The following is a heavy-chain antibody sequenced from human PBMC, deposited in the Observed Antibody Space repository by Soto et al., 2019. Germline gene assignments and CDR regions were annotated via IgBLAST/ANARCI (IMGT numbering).Heavy chain of an antibody. Sequence: PSETLSLTCTVSGGSISSYYWSWIRQPPGKGLEWIGYIYYSGSTNYNPSLKSRVTISVDTSKNQFSLKLSSVTAADTAVYYCARDSLDIAVAGNYYYYYGMDVWGQGTTVTVSS. CDR3: ARDSLDIAVAGNYYYYYGMDV. CDR1: GGSISSYY. CDR2: IYYSGST. D-gene: IGHD6-13*01. J-gene: IGHJ6*02. V-gene: IGHV4-59*01.